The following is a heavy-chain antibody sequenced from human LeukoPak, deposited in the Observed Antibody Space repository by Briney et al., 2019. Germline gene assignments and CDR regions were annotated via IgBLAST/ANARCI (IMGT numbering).Heavy chain of an antibody. CDR3: ARGRITMVRGPLGP. CDR2: IYYSGST. J-gene: IGHJ5*02. CDR1: GGSLSSGGYY. V-gene: IGHV4-31*03. Sequence: PSQTLSLTCTVSGGSLSSGGYYWSWLRQHPGRGLEWIGYIYYSGSTYYNPSLKSRVTISVDTSKNQFSLKLSSVTAADTAVYYCARGRITMVRGPLGPWGQGTLVTVSS. D-gene: IGHD3-10*01.